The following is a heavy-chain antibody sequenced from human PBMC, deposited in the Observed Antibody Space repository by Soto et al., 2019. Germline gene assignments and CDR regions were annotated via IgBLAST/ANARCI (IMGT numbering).Heavy chain of an antibody. J-gene: IGHJ6*02. D-gene: IGHD3-16*01. V-gene: IGHV3-33*01. CDR3: ARDLGAGREYYYYYGMDV. CDR2: IWYDGSNK. CDR1: GFTFSSYG. Sequence: QVQLVESGGGVVQPGRSLRLSCAASGFTFSSYGMHWVRQAPGKGLEWVAVIWYDGSNKYYADSVKGRFSISRDNSKNTLYLQMNSRRVEDTAVYYCARDLGAGREYYYYYGMDVWGQGTTVTVSS.